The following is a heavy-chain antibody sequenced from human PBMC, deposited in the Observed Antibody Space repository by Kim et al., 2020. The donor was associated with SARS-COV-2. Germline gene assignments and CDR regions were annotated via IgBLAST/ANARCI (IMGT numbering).Heavy chain of an antibody. CDR3: ARGRSSWYGGAFDI. J-gene: IGHJ3*02. Sequence: PSLKSRVTVSVDTSKNQFSRKLSSVTAADTAVYYCARGRSSWYGGAFDIWGQGTMVTVSS. D-gene: IGHD6-13*01. V-gene: IGHV4-34*01.